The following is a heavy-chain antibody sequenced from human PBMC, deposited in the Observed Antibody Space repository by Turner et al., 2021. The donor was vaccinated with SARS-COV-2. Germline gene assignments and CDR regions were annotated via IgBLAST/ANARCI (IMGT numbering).Heavy chain of an antibody. J-gene: IGHJ4*02. V-gene: IGHV3-21*01. D-gene: IGHD1-26*01. CDR2: ISSTSNYI. CDR3: ARGANGNFDY. CDR1: GFTFSSYS. Sequence: EVQLVESGGGLVKPGGSLRLSWAASGFTFSSYSMNWVRQATGKGLEWVSSISSTSNYIFYADSVKGRFTISRDNAKNSLYLQMNSLRVEDTAVYYCARGANGNFDYWGQGALVAVSS.